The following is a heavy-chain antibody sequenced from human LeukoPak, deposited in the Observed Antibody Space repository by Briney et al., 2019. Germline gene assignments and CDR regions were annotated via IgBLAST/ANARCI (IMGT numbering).Heavy chain of an antibody. CDR3: AIGIAAAGTLFDYYYGMDV. CDR2: INAGNGNT. J-gene: IGHJ6*02. Sequence: ASVKVSCKASGYTFTSYAMHWVRQAPGQRLEWMGWINAGNGNTKYSQKFQGRVTITRDTSASTAYMEPSSLRSEDTAVYYCAIGIAAAGTLFDYYYGMDVWGQGTTVTVSS. CDR1: GYTFTSYA. D-gene: IGHD6-13*01. V-gene: IGHV1-3*01.